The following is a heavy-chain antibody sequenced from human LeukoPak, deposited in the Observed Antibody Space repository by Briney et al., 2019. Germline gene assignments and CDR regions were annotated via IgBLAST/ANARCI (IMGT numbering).Heavy chain of an antibody. D-gene: IGHD4-17*01. Sequence: GGSLRLSCAASGFTFDDYTMHWVRQAPGKGLEWVSLISWDGGSTYYADSVKGRFTIPRDNSKNSLYLQMNSLRTEDTALYYCAKDRDPDYGGFFDYWGQGTLVTVSS. CDR2: ISWDGGST. CDR3: AKDRDPDYGGFFDY. J-gene: IGHJ4*02. V-gene: IGHV3-43*01. CDR1: GFTFDDYT.